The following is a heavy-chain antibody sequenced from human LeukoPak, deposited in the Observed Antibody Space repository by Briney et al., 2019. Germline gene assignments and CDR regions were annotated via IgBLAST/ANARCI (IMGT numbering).Heavy chain of an antibody. Sequence: SETLSLTCPVSXGSISSGGYYWSWIRQHPGKGLDWIGYIYYSGSTYYNPSLKSRVTISVDTSKNQFSLKLSSVTAADTAVYYCARGVRWLQLSYFDYWGQGTLVTVSS. J-gene: IGHJ4*02. V-gene: IGHV4-31*03. D-gene: IGHD5-24*01. CDR3: ARGVRWLQLSYFDY. CDR2: IYYSGST. CDR1: XGSISSGGYY.